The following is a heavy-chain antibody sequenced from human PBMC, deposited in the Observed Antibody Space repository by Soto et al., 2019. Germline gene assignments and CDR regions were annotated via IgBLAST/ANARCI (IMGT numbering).Heavy chain of an antibody. J-gene: IGHJ4*02. CDR3: ALRGYCSGGSCYSGETHY. Sequence: QLQLQESGPGLVKPSETLSLTCTVSGGSISSSSYYWGWIRQPPGKGLEWIGSIYYSGSTYYNPSLKSRVTLSVAPSKDQFSLNLSSVTAADTAVYYCALRGYCSGGSCYSGETHYWGQGTLVTVSS. D-gene: IGHD2-15*01. CDR2: IYYSGST. CDR1: GGSISSSSYY. V-gene: IGHV4-39*01.